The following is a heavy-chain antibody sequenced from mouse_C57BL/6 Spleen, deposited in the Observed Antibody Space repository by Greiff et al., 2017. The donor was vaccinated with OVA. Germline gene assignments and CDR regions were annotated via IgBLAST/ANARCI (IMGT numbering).Heavy chain of an antibody. D-gene: IGHD3-2*02. CDR1: GYAFSSSR. CDR2: IYPGDGDT. Sequence: QVQLKESGPELVKPGASVKISCKASGYAFSSSRMNWVKQRPGKGLEWIGRIYPGDGDTNYNGKFKGKATLTADKSSSTAYMQLSSLTSEDSAVYFCARDSSGYFDYWGQGTTLTVSS. J-gene: IGHJ2*01. V-gene: IGHV1-82*01. CDR3: ARDSSGYFDY.